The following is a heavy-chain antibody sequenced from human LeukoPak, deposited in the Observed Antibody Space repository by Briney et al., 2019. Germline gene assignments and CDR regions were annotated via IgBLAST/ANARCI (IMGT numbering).Heavy chain of an antibody. V-gene: IGHV3-53*05. J-gene: IGHJ4*02. CDR3: ARSGYCSGGSCLPTQY. CDR1: GFTVSSDY. D-gene: IGHD2-15*01. Sequence: GGSLRLSCAASGFTVSSDYMSWVRQAPGKGLEWVSVIYRGGSTYYADSVKGRFTISRDNSKNTLYLQMNSLRSEDTAVYYCARSGYCSGGSCLPTQYWGQGTLVTVSS. CDR2: IYRGGST.